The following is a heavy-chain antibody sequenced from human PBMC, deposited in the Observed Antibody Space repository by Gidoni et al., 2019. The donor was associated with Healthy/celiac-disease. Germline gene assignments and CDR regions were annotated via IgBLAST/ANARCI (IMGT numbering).Heavy chain of an antibody. J-gene: IGHJ5*02. Sequence: LEWIGSIYYSGSTYYNPSLKSRVTISVDTSKNQFSLKLSSVTAADTAVYYCARRPYISIGSSPKLRGPDNWFDPWGQGTLVTVSS. CDR2: IYYSGST. D-gene: IGHD3-3*02. V-gene: IGHV4-39*01. CDR3: ARRPYISIGSSPKLRGPDNWFDP.